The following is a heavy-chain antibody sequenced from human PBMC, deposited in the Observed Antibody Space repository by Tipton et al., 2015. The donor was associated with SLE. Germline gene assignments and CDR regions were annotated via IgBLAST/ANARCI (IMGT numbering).Heavy chain of an antibody. V-gene: IGHV4-39*02. CDR2: IYYSGST. Sequence: TLSLTCTVSGGSISSSSYYWGWIRQPPGKGLEWIGSIYYSGSTYYNPSLKSRVTISVDRTKNHFSLKLSSVTAADTAVYYCARVGWYSSSQWFDYWGQGTLVTVSS. D-gene: IGHD6-13*01. CDR1: GGSISSSSYY. J-gene: IGHJ4*02. CDR3: ARVGWYSSSQWFDY.